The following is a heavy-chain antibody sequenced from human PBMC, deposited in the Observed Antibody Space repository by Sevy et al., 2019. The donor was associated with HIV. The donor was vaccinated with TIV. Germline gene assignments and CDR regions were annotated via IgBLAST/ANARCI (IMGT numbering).Heavy chain of an antibody. CDR3: AKAPDYSGRGDYGMDV. CDR2: ISYDGSNK. D-gene: IGHD1-26*01. CDR1: GFTFSSYG. J-gene: IGHJ6*02. Sequence: GGSLRLSCAASGFTFSSYGMHWVRQAPGKGLEWVAVISYDGSNKYYAHSVKGRFTISRDNSKNTLYLQMNSLRAEDTAVYYCAKAPDYSGRGDYGMDVWGQGTTVTVSS. V-gene: IGHV3-30*18.